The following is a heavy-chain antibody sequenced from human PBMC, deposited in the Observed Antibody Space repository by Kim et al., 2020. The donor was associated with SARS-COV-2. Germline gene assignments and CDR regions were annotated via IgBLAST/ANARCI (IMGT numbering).Heavy chain of an antibody. J-gene: IGHJ6*02. CDR2: IYTSGST. Sequence: GWIRQPGGKGLEWIGRIYTSGSTNYNPSLKSRVTMSVDTSKNQFSLKLSSVTAADTAVYYCARDQQWLYYGMDVWGQGTTVTVSS. D-gene: IGHD6-19*01. CDR3: ARDQQWLYYGMDV. V-gene: IGHV4-4*07.